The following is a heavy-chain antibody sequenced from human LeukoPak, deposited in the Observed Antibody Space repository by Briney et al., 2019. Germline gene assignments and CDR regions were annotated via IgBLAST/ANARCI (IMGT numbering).Heavy chain of an antibody. Sequence: GVSLRLSCVASGFTFGSYSMNWVRQAPGKGLEWVSYISSGSSIMYYADSVKGRFSISRDNAKNSLFLRMDSLRDDDTAVYYCASNSSGYYQGDAFDIWGQGTMVTVSS. CDR2: ISSGSSIM. J-gene: IGHJ3*02. CDR3: ASNSSGYYQGDAFDI. CDR1: GFTFGSYS. D-gene: IGHD3-22*01. V-gene: IGHV3-48*02.